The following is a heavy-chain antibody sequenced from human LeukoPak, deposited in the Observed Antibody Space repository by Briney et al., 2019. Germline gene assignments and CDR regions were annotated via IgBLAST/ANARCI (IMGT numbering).Heavy chain of an antibody. CDR1: GVSISSSYY. J-gene: IGHJ6*03. CDR3: ARAALSYYYYYMDV. V-gene: IGHV4-61*01. CDR2: IYYSGST. Sequence: MASETLSLTCAVSGVSISSSYYWSWIRQPPGQGLEWIGYIYYSGSTNYNPSLKSRVTISVDTSKNQFSLKLSSVTAADTAVYYCARAALSYYYYYMDVWGKGTTVTVSS. D-gene: IGHD4/OR15-4a*01.